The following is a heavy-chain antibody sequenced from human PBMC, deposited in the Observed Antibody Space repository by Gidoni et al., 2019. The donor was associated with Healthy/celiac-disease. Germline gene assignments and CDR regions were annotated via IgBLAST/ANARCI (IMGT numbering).Heavy chain of an antibody. CDR3: AKDMSFRVGNWFDP. J-gene: IGHJ5*02. CDR2: ISWNSGSI. Sequence: EVQLVESGGGLIQPGRSLRLSCADSGFTFADYAMHWVRQAPGKGLEWVSGISWNSGSIGYADSVKGRFTISRDNAKNSLYRQMNSLRAEDTALYYCAKDMSFRVGNWFDPWGQGTLATVSS. V-gene: IGHV3-9*01. CDR1: GFTFADYA. D-gene: IGHD3-16*01.